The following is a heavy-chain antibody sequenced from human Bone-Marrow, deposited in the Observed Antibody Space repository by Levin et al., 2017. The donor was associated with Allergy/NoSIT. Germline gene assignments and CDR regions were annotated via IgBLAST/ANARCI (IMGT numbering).Heavy chain of an antibody. CDR1: GYSFTNYW. D-gene: IGHD1-26*01. J-gene: IGHJ4*02. CDR2: ISPGDSDT. CDR3: ARTPIAAATTGSFDY. Sequence: GASVKVSCKGSGYSFTNYWIGWVRHVPGKGLEWMGIISPGDSDTRYSPSFKGQVTISVDKSISTAYLQWSSLRASDTAMYFCARTPIAAATTGSFDYWGQGTLVTVSS. V-gene: IGHV5-51*01.